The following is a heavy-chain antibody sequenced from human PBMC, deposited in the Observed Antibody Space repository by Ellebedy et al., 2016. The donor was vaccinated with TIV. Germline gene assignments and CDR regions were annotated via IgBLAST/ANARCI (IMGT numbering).Heavy chain of an antibody. J-gene: IGHJ4*02. CDR3: ARSGELDS. CDR2: IKQDGSEK. D-gene: IGHD1-26*01. Sequence: GESLKISCAASGFTFSSHWMSWVRQAPGKGLEWVANIKQDGSEKYYVDSVKGRFTISRDNAKNSLYLQMNSLRAEDTAVYYCARSGELDSWGQGTLVTVSS. V-gene: IGHV3-7*03. CDR1: GFTFSSHW.